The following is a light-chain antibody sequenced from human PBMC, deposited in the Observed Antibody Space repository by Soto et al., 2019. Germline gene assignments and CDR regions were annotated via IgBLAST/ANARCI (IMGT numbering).Light chain of an antibody. Sequence: EIVFTQSPGTLSLSPGERATLSCRASQSVSSSYLAWYQQKPGQAPRLLIYGASSRATGIPDRFSGSGSGTDFTLIISRLEPEDFAVYYCQQYGSSPRTFGQGTKLEIK. V-gene: IGKV3-20*01. CDR1: QSVSSSY. CDR2: GAS. CDR3: QQYGSSPRT. J-gene: IGKJ1*01.